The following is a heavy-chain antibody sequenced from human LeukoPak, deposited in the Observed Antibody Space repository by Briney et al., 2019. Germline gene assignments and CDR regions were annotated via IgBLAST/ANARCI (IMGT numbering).Heavy chain of an antibody. Sequence: ASVKVSCKASGYTFTSYYMHWVRQAPGQGLEWMGIINPSGGSTSYAQKFQGRVTMTRDTSTSTVYMELSSLRSEDTAVYYCAREKRIAVAGTKGGPYNWFDPWGRGTLVTVSS. CDR1: GYTFTSYY. V-gene: IGHV1-46*01. CDR2: INPSGGST. CDR3: AREKRIAVAGTKGGPYNWFDP. D-gene: IGHD6-19*01. J-gene: IGHJ5*02.